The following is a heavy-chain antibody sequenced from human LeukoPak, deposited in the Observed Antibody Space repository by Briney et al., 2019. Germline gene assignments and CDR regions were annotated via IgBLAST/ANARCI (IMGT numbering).Heavy chain of an antibody. CDR3: RLRSTEDPFKWFDP. J-gene: IGHJ5*02. CDR1: GFIFSGSD. Sequence: GGSLKLSCAASGFIFSGSDIHYFRQASGEGLEWVGRIKVRADNFVTAYAAPVKGRFTISRDDSKNTAYLQMNSLKTEDTAMYYCRLRSTEDPFKWFDPWGQGTLVTVSS. D-gene: IGHD2-2*01. V-gene: IGHV3-73*01. CDR2: IKVRADNFVT.